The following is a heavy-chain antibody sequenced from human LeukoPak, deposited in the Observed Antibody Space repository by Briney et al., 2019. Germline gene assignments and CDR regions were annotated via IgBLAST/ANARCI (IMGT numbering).Heavy chain of an antibody. Sequence: AGGSLRLSCAASGFTFSSYAMHWVRQAPGKGLEWVAVISYDGSNKYYADSVKGRFTISRDNAKNSLYLQMNSLRAEGTAVYYCARDRGTIFGVPGYMDVWGKGTTVTVSS. V-gene: IGHV3-30-3*01. J-gene: IGHJ6*03. CDR3: ARDRGTIFGVPGYMDV. D-gene: IGHD3-3*01. CDR2: ISYDGSNK. CDR1: GFTFSSYA.